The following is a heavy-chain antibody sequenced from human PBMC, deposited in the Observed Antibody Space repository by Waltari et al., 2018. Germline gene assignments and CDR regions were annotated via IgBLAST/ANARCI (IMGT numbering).Heavy chain of an antibody. CDR1: GGSFSGYY. CDR2: INHNGNI. Sequence: QVQLQQWGPGLLQPSETLSLTCAVYGGSFSGYYWGWVRQPPGKGLEWIGEINHNGNINRNPSLRSRVTMLVDTSRSQVSLKMNSVTAADTAVYYCVRLEDCTGPGGNCYSGDSFAMDVWGQGTTVTVSS. V-gene: IGHV4-34*02. D-gene: IGHD2-8*02. CDR3: VRLEDCTGPGGNCYSGDSFAMDV. J-gene: IGHJ6*02.